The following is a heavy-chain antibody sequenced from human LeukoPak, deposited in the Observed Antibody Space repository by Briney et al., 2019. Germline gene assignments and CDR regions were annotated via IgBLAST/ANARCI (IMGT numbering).Heavy chain of an antibody. CDR1: GFTFSSFG. D-gene: IGHD3-10*01. CDR2: ISYDGSYK. CDR3: ARGGIRFIDY. Sequence: GGSLRLSCAASGFTFSSFGMHWVRQAPGKGLEWVAVISYDGSYKSPADSVKGRFTISRDNSKNMLYLQMNSLRAEDTAVYYCARGGIRFIDYWGQGTLVTVSS. V-gene: IGHV3-30*03. J-gene: IGHJ4*02.